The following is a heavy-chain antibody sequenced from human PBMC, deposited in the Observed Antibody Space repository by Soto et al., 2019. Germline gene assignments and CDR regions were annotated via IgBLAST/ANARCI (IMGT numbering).Heavy chain of an antibody. CDR1: GFTFSDHY. V-gene: IGHV3-72*01. CDR3: ARSHGTTYYGSYFEN. CDR2: IRDKAHSYTT. J-gene: IGHJ4*02. D-gene: IGHD3-22*01. Sequence: EVQLVESGGGLVQPGGSLRLSCAASGFTFSDHYMDWVRQVPGKGLEWVGRIRDKAHSYTTEYAASVKGRFTISRDDSKTSLYLQMNSLKTEDTAVYYCARSHGTTYYGSYFENWGQGTLVTVSS.